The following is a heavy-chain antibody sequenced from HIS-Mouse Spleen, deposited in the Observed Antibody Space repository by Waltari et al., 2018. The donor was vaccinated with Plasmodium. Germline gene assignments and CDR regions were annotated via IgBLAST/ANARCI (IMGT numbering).Heavy chain of an antibody. Sequence: QVQLQQWGAGLLKPSETLSLTCAVYGGSFSGYYWSWIRQPPGKGLAGLGEINHCGRTNYNPYLKSRVTISVDTSKNQFALKLSSVTAADTAVYYCARGPGYSSGWYYFDYWGQGTLVTVSS. D-gene: IGHD6-19*01. J-gene: IGHJ4*02. CDR1: GGSFSGYY. V-gene: IGHV4-34*01. CDR3: ARGPGYSSGWYYFDY. CDR2: INHCGRT.